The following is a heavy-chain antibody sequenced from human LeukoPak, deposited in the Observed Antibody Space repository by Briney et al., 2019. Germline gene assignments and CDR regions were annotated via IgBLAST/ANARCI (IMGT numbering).Heavy chain of an antibody. J-gene: IGHJ4*02. V-gene: IGHV4-34*01. Sequence: SETLSLTCAVYGGSFSGYYWSWIRQPPGKGLEWIGEINHSGSTNYNPSLKSRVTISVDTSKNQFSLKLSSVTAADTAVYYCARGGRYDSYIDYWGQGTLVTVSS. D-gene: IGHD1-26*01. CDR3: ARGGRYDSYIDY. CDR1: GGSFSGYY. CDR2: INHSGST.